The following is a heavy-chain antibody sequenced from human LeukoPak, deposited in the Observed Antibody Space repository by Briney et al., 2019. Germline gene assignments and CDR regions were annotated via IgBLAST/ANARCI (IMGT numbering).Heavy chain of an antibody. J-gene: IGHJ4*02. V-gene: IGHV3-30*02. CDR2: IRYDGSNK. Sequence: GGSLRLSCAASGFTFSSYGMHWVRQAPGKGLEWVAFIRYDGSNKYYADSVKGRFTVSRDNAKNTLYLEMNRLRAEDTAVYYCARDNAYMFDYWGQGTQVTVSS. CDR1: GFTFSSYG. CDR3: ARDNAYMFDY. D-gene: IGHD5-24*01.